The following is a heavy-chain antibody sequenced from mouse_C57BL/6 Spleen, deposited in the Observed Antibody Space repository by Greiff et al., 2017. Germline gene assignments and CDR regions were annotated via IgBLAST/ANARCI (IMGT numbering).Heavy chain of an antibody. D-gene: IGHD1-1*01. Sequence: VKLVESGAELVRPGASVTLSCKASGYTFTDYEMHWVKQTPVHGLEWIGAIDPETGGTAYNQKFKGKAILTADKSSSTAYMELRSLPSEDSAVYYCTRSRTTVVVQDFDYWGQGTTLTVSS. CDR2: IDPETGGT. CDR1: GYTFTDYE. J-gene: IGHJ2*01. CDR3: TRSRTTVVVQDFDY. V-gene: IGHV1-15*01.